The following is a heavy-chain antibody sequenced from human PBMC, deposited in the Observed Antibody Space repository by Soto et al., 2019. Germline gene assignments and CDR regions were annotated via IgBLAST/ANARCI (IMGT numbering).Heavy chain of an antibody. CDR1: GGSFSGYY. J-gene: IGHJ4*02. CDR3: ASGLGIQWKY. D-gene: IGHD5-12*01. Sequence: SETLSLTCAVYGGSFSGYYWSWIRQPPGKGLEWIGEINHSGSTNYNPSLKSRVTISVDTSKNQFSLKLSSVTAADTAVYYCASGLGIQWKYWGQGTLVTVSS. V-gene: IGHV4-34*01. CDR2: INHSGST.